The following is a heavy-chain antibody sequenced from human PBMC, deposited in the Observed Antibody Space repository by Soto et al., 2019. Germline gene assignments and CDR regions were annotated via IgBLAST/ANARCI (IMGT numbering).Heavy chain of an antibody. CDR3: AKDYPNIAVVPAAMAPEDY. V-gene: IGHV3-23*01. J-gene: IGHJ4*02. D-gene: IGHD2-2*01. CDR1: GFTFSSYA. CDR2: ISGSGGST. Sequence: GGSLRLSCAASGFTFSSYAMSWVRQAPGKGLEWVSAISGSGGSTYYADSVKGRFTISRDNSKNTLYLQMNSLRAEDTAVYYCAKDYPNIAVVPAAMAPEDYWGQGTLVTAPQ.